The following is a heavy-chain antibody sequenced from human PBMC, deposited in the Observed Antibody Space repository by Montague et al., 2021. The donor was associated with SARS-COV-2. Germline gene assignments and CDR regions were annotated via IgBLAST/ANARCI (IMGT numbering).Heavy chain of an antibody. Sequence: SLRLSCAASGFTFGDYAMNWFRQAPGKGLEWVGFIRSKAYGGTTEYAASVKGRFTISRDDSKSIAYLQMNSLKTEDTAVYYCTSTGSYARGMDVWGQGTTVTVSS. CDR2: IRSKAYGGTT. J-gene: IGHJ6*02. D-gene: IGHD1-26*01. CDR3: TSTGSYARGMDV. V-gene: IGHV3-49*03. CDR1: GFTFGDYA.